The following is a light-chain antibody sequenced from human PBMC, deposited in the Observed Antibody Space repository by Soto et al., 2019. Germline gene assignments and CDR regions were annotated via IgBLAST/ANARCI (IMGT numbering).Light chain of an antibody. J-gene: IGLJ2*01. CDR3: SSYAGSNTFVV. Sequence: QSALTQPHSASGSPGQSVTISCTGTSSDVGGYNYVSWYQQHPGKAPKLMIYEVSKRPSGVPDRFSGSKSGNTASLTVSGLQAEDEADYYCSSYAGSNTFVVFGGGTKLTVL. CDR1: SSDVGGYNY. V-gene: IGLV2-8*01. CDR2: EVS.